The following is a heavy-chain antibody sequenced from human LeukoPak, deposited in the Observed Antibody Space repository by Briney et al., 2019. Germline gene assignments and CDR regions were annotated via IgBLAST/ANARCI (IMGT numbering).Heavy chain of an antibody. V-gene: IGHV4-30-2*01. Sequence: PSQTLSLTCAVSGGSISSGGYSWSWIRQPPGKGLEWIGYIYHSGSTYYNPSLKSRVTISVDRSKNQFSLKLSSVTAADTAVYYCARVKNVLRYHERQDWFDPWGQGTLVTVSS. J-gene: IGHJ5*02. D-gene: IGHD3-9*01. CDR2: IYHSGST. CDR3: ARVKNVLRYHERQDWFDP. CDR1: GGSISSGGYS.